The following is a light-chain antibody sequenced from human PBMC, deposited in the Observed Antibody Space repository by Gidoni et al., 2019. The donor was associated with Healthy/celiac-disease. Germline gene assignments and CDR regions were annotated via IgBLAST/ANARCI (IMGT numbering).Light chain of an antibody. CDR2: AAS. J-gene: IGKJ3*01. CDR3: QQSYSTPFT. Sequence: DIQMTQSPSSLSASVGDRVTITCRASQSISSYLNWYQQKPGKAPKLLIYAASSLQSGVPSRFSGSGSGTDFTLTISSLQPEDFATYYCQQSYSTPFTFXSXTKVDIK. V-gene: IGKV1-39*01. CDR1: QSISSY.